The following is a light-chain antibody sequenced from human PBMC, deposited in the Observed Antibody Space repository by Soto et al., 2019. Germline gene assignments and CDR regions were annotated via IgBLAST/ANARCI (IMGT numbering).Light chain of an antibody. CDR3: QVWDSSTARV. CDR1: KLGDKY. CDR2: RDS. V-gene: IGLV3-1*01. J-gene: IGLJ3*02. Sequence: SYELTQPPSVSVSPGQTASITCSGDKLGDKYACWYQQKPGQSPVLVIYRDSNRPSGIPERFSGSNSGNTATLTISRAQAGDEADYYCQVWDSSTARVFGGGTKLTVL.